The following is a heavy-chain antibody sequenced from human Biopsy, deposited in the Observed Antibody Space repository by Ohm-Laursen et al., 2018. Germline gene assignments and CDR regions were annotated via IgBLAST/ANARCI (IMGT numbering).Heavy chain of an antibody. J-gene: IGHJ4*02. Sequence: SLRLSCAASGFTFSNHCMSWVRQAPGKGLEWVANIRQEGSEKKYVDSVQGRFTISRDNAENSLYLQMNSLRGEDTAVYYCARTDGGNFGFFDFWGQGTLVTVSS. CDR3: ARTDGGNFGFFDF. V-gene: IGHV3-7*01. CDR2: IRQEGSEK. CDR1: GFTFSNHC. D-gene: IGHD4-23*01.